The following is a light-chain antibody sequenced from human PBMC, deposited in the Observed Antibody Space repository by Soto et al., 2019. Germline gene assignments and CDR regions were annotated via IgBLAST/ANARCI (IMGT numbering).Light chain of an antibody. J-gene: IGLJ2*01. CDR3: CSYEGSYGV. Sequence: QSVLTQPRSESGSPGQSVTISCTGTSSDVGGYNYVSWYQQHPGKAPKLMIYHVSKWPSGVPDRFSGSKSGNTASLTISGLQAEDEADYYGCSYEGSYGVFGGGTKLTVL. CDR2: HVS. V-gene: IGLV2-11*01. CDR1: SSDVGGYNY.